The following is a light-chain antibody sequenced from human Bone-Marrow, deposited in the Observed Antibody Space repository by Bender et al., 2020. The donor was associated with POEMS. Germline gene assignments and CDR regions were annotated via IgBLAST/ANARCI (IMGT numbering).Light chain of an antibody. CDR1: SV. Sequence: SALTQPASVSGSPGQSITISCTGTSVVSWYQQHTGKAPKVMIYEGNKRPSGVSNRFSGSNSGNTASLTISGLQAEDEADYYCSSYAGSNTWVFGGGTKLTVL. J-gene: IGLJ3*02. CDR2: EGN. CDR3: SSYAGSNTWV. V-gene: IGLV2-23*01.